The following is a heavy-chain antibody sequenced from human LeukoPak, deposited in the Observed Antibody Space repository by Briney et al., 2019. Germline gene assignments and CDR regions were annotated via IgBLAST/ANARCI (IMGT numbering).Heavy chain of an antibody. V-gene: IGHV4-31*03. CDR3: SRGPDYGEFDY. CDR1: GASISSGGYY. Sequence: SQTLSLTCTVTGASISSGGYYWSWIRQRPGKGLEWIGYIHYRGSSYYNPSLKSRVTISVDTSKNQFSLNLRSVTAADTAVYYCSRGPDYGEFDYWGQGTMVTVPS. J-gene: IGHJ4*02. CDR2: IHYRGSS. D-gene: IGHD4-17*01.